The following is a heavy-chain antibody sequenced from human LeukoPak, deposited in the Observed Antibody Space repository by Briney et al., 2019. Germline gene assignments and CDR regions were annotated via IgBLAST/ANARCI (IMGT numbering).Heavy chain of an antibody. V-gene: IGHV4-34*01. CDR2: INHSGST. Sequence: RSSETLSLTCAVYGGSFSGYYWSWIRQPPGKGLEWIGEINHSGSTNYNPSLKSRVTISVDASKNQFSLKLGSVTAADTAVYYCARQVAAAGIGGVFSFDYWGQGTLVTVSS. D-gene: IGHD6-13*01. CDR3: ARQVAAAGIGGVFSFDY. CDR1: GGSFSGYY. J-gene: IGHJ4*02.